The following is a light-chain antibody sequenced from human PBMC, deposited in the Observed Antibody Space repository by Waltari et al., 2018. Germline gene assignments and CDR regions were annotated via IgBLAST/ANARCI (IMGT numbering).Light chain of an antibody. CDR3: TSWDDSLSAWV. Sequence: QSVLTQPPSASGTPGQTGSVPCSGSGSNIGSNYADWYQPVPGTAPQPLINRNEQRAFGVPDRLSGSKSGPSAPLAISGLRSEDEDDYFCTSWDDSLSAWVLGGGGKLPVL. CDR1: GSNIGSNY. J-gene: IGLJ3*02. CDR2: RNE. V-gene: IGLV1-47*01.